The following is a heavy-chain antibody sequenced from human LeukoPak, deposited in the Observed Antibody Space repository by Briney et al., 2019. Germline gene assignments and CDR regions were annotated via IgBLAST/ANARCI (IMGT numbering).Heavy chain of an antibody. CDR3: VRHISSWSYYYYYMDV. D-gene: IGHD6-13*01. CDR1: GFTFSSYW. Sequence: GGSLRLSCAASGFTFSSYWMSWVRQAPGKGLEWVANIKQDGSEKYYVDSVKGRFTISRDNAKNSLYLQMNSLRAEDTAVYYCVRHISSWSYYYYYMDVWGKGTTVTVSS. V-gene: IGHV3-7*01. CDR2: IKQDGSEK. J-gene: IGHJ6*03.